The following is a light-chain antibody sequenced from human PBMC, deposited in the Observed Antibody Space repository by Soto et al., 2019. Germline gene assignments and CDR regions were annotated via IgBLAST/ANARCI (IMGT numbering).Light chain of an antibody. CDR3: QQHNGYSERM. CDR2: TAS. V-gene: IGKV1D-16*01. J-gene: IGKJ1*01. Sequence: DIQMTPSPSSVSASVGDRVTITCRASQGVGSWLAWYQQKPGKAPKLLIYTASTLQSGVPSRFRGSGSGTDFTLTISSLQPDDFATYYCQQHNGYSERMFGQGTKVDIK. CDR1: QGVGSW.